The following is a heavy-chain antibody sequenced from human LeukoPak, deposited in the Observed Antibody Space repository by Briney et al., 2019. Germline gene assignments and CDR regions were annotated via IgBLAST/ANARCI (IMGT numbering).Heavy chain of an antibody. Sequence: GASVKVSCKASGGTFSSYAISWVRQAPGQGLEWMGGIIPIFGTANYAQKFQGRVTITADKSTSTAYMELSSLRSEDTAVYYCARAGSYYYGSGSPFDYWGQGTLVTVSS. D-gene: IGHD3-10*01. CDR1: GGTFSSYA. J-gene: IGHJ4*02. V-gene: IGHV1-69*06. CDR3: ARAGSYYYGSGSPFDY. CDR2: IIPIFGTA.